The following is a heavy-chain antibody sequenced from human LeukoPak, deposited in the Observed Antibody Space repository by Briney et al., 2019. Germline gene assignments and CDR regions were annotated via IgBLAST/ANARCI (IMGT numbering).Heavy chain of an antibody. J-gene: IGHJ4*02. Sequence: GGSLRLSCAASGFTFSSYSMNWVRQAPGKGLEWVSSISSSSSYIYYADSVKGRFTISRDNSKNTLYLQMNSLRAEDTAVYYCAKDKGRDDYVWGSYRSTNDYWGQGTLVTVSS. D-gene: IGHD3-16*02. CDR3: AKDKGRDDYVWGSYRSTNDY. CDR1: GFTFSSYS. V-gene: IGHV3-21*04. CDR2: ISSSSSYI.